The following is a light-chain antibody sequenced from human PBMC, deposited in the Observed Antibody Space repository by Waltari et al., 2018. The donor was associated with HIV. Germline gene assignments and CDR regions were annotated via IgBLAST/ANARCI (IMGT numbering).Light chain of an antibody. V-gene: IGKV3-11*01. CDR3: QQRSNWPRT. Sequence: EIVLTQSPATLPLPPGERATLSCRASQSVSTYLAWYRQKPGQAPRLLIYDASNSATGIPARFSGSRSGTDFTHTISSLEPEDFAVYGCQQRSNWPRTFGQGTKVEI. CDR2: DAS. CDR1: QSVSTY. J-gene: IGKJ1*01.